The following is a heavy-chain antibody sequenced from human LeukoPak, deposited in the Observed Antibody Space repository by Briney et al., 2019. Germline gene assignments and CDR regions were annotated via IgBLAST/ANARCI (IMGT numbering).Heavy chain of an antibody. J-gene: IGHJ6*03. CDR3: XXXXXXRKWFGELKAGYMDV. Sequence: SQTLSLTCTVSGGSISSGSYYWSWIRQPAGKGLEWIGRIHTSGSTNYNPSLKSRVTISVDTSKNQFSLKLSSVTAADTAVYXXXXXXXXRKWFGELKAGYMDVWGKGTTVTISS. D-gene: IGHD3-10*01. CDR2: IHTSGST. CDR1: GGSISSGSYY. V-gene: IGHV4-61*02.